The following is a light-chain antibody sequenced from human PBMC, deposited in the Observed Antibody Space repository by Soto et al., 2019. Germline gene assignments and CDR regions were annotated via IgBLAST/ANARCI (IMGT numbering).Light chain of an antibody. V-gene: IGKV1-39*01. Sequence: LSSSVGDRVTITCRASQTISTYLNWYQQKPGKAPRLLIYDASSLLSGVPSRFSGSGSGTDFTLTIASLQPEDFSTYYCQQSDSTPYTFGQGTTVDIK. J-gene: IGKJ2*01. CDR1: QTISTY. CDR2: DAS. CDR3: QQSDSTPYT.